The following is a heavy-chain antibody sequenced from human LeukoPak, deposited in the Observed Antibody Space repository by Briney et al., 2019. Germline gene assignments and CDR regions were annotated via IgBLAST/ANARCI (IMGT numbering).Heavy chain of an antibody. CDR1: GFTFINYA. D-gene: IGHD3-22*01. Sequence: GGSLRLSCAASGFTFINYAMHWVRQAPGKGLEWVAVISYDGSDKYYVDSVKGRFTISRDNSKNTLYLQMNSLRAEDTAVYFCAKDLGLAYYESYFDIWGQGTKVTVSS. CDR2: ISYDGSDK. V-gene: IGHV3-30*18. J-gene: IGHJ3*02. CDR3: AKDLGLAYYESYFDI.